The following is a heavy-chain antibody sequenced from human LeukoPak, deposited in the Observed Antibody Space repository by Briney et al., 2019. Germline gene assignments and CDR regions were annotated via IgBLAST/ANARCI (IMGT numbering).Heavy chain of an antibody. J-gene: IGHJ6*03. CDR2: ITYSGNS. V-gene: IGHV4-31*03. CDR3: ARISGVALSGAMADYYHMDV. CDR1: GASVGSGTYY. Sequence: PSETLSLTCTVSGASVGSGTYYWPWIRQHPEKGLDWIGYITYSGNSYYNPSLQSRVTISADTSRNQFSLKVNSVTAADTAMYYCARISGVALSGAMADYYHMDVWGKGTTVTVSS. D-gene: IGHD3-3*01.